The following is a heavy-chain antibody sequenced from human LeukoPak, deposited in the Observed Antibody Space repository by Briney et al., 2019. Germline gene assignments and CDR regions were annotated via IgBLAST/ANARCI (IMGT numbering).Heavy chain of an antibody. CDR3: AREEAVKAFDI. J-gene: IGHJ3*02. D-gene: IGHD4-17*01. V-gene: IGHV4-34*01. CDR1: GGSFSGYY. Sequence: PSETLSLTCAVYGGSFSGYYWSWIRQPPGKGLEWIGEINHSGSTNYNPSLKSRVTISVDTSKNQFPLKLSSVTAADTAVYYCAREEAVKAFDIWGQGTMVTVSS. CDR2: INHSGST.